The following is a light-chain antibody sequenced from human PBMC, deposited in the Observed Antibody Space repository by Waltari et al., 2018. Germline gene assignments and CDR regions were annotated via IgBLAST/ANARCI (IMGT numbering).Light chain of an antibody. CDR1: SSDVGSYNL. Sequence: QSALTQPASVSGSPGQSITISCTGTSSDVGSYNLVSWYQQHPGKAPKLMIYEGSKRPSGVANRFSGSNSGNTASLTISGLQAEDEADYFCSSYAGSSTLYVFGTGTKVTVL. V-gene: IGLV2-23*01. J-gene: IGLJ1*01. CDR2: EGS. CDR3: SSYAGSSTLYV.